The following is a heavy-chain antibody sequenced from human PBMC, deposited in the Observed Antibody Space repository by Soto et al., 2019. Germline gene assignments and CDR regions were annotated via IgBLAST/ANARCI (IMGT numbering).Heavy chain of an antibody. CDR3: ARDSGVLRLCESSLYGENYSFDG. V-gene: IGHV4-30-2*01. CDR1: GGSISSGGYS. J-gene: IGHJ3*01. CDR2: IYHSGST. Sequence: SETLSVTCAVSGGSISSGGYSWSWIRQPPGKGLEWIGYIYHSGSTYYNPSLKSRVTLSIDTSKDQFSLRLSSVTAADTAVYYCARDSGVLRLCESSLYGENYSFDGCDQGTLAT. D-gene: IGHD3-16*02.